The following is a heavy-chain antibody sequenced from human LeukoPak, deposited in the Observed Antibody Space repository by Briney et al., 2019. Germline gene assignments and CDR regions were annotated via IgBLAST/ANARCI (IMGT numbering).Heavy chain of an antibody. CDR1: GYSFTSYW. D-gene: IGHD2-2*01. J-gene: IGHJ4*02. CDR3: ARRQGCSSTSCPPDY. Sequence: GESLKISCKGFGYSFTSYWIGWVRQMPGKGLEWMGIIYPGDSDTRYTPSFQGQVTMSADKSVNTAYLQWSSLKASDTAIYYCARRQGCSSTSCPPDYWGQGTLVTVSP. V-gene: IGHV5-51*01. CDR2: IYPGDSDT.